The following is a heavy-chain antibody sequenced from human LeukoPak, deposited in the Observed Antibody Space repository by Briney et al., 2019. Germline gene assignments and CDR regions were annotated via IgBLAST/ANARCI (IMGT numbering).Heavy chain of an antibody. Sequence: GGSLRLSCVASGFTFDDYTMHWVRQPPGKALEWISLINWDGSTTFYADSVKGRFTISRDNNKDSLYLQMNSLRTEDTALYYCAKSSYDGSAYYDYWGQGTLVTVSS. CDR1: GFTFDDYT. D-gene: IGHD3-22*01. V-gene: IGHV3-43*01. CDR2: INWDGSTT. CDR3: AKSSYDGSAYYDY. J-gene: IGHJ4*02.